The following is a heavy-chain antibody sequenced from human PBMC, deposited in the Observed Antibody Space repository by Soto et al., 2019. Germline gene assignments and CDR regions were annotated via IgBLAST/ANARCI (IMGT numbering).Heavy chain of an antibody. CDR2: FDPGDGET. V-gene: IGHV1-24*01. J-gene: IGHJ4*02. CDR1: GNTLIELS. Sequence: GASVKVSCKVSGNTLIELSMHWVRQAPGKGLEWMGGFDPGDGETIYAQKFQGRVSMTEETSTDTAYMELTSLRSDGTAVYYCATDQLGGGSPDCWGQGTLVTVSS. D-gene: IGHD5-12*01. CDR3: ATDQLGGGSPDC.